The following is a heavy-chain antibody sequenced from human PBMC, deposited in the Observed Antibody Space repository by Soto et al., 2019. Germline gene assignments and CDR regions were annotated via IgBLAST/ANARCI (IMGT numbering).Heavy chain of an antibody. CDR1: GYTFTGYY. J-gene: IGHJ4*02. CDR3: ARASGSEIVLMVYADYFDY. Sequence: ASVKVSCKASGYTFTGYYMHWVRQAPGQGLEWMGWINPNSGGTNYAQKFQGWVTMTRDTSISTAYMELSRLRSDDTAVYYCARASGSEIVLMVYADYFDYWGQGTLVTVSS. V-gene: IGHV1-2*04. D-gene: IGHD2-8*01. CDR2: INPNSGGT.